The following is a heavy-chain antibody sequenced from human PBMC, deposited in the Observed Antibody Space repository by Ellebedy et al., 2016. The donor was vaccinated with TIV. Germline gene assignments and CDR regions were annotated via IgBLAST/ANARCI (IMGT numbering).Heavy chain of an antibody. D-gene: IGHD3-10*01. CDR1: GGSFSGYY. CDR3: ARVAYHNERLDY. V-gene: IGHV4-34*01. Sequence: SETLSLTXAVYGGSFSGYYWSWIRQPPGKGLEWIGEINHSGSTNYNPSLKSRVTISVDTSKNQFSLKLSSVTAADTAVYYCARVAYHNERLDYWGQGTLVTVSS. CDR2: INHSGST. J-gene: IGHJ4*02.